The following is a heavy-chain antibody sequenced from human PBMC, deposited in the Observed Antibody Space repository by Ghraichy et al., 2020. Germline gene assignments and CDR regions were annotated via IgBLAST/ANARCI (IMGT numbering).Heavy chain of an antibody. CDR1: GGSFSGYY. J-gene: IGHJ6*02. CDR3: ARATPPSTLYGDYDLSYYYYGMDV. D-gene: IGHD4-17*01. V-gene: IGHV4-34*01. CDR2: INHSGST. Sequence: SETLSLTCAVYGGSFSGYYWSWIRQPPGKGLEWIGEINHSGSTNYNPSLKSRVTILVDTSKNQFSLKLSSVTAADTAVYYCARATPPSTLYGDYDLSYYYYGMDVWGQGTTVTVSS.